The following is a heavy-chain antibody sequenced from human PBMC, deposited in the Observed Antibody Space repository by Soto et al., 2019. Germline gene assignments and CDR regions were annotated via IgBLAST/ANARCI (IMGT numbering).Heavy chain of an antibody. D-gene: IGHD2-21*01. CDR3: ARACGVPNVFTHWLAP. CDR1: GYTFTDYY. J-gene: IGHJ5*02. Sequence: ASVKVSCKASGYTFTDYYIQWVRQAPGQGLEWMGWINPNSGGTYYAQKFEGRVTMTRETSISKAYMELSMLRSDETAVYYCARACGVPNVFTHWLAPRGQRTPVTVSS. V-gene: IGHV1-2*02. CDR2: INPNSGGT.